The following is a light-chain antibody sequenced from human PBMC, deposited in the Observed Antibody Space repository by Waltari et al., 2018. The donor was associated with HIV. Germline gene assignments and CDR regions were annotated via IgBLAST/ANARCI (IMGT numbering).Light chain of an antibody. CDR2: EVS. Sequence: QSALTQPPSASGSPGQSVHISCTGTSSDVGGYNYFSWYQQHPGKAPKPMIYEVSQRPSGVPDRFSGSKSGNTASLTVSGLQAEDEADYYCSSYAGSNNVVFGGGTKLTVL. J-gene: IGLJ2*01. CDR1: SSDVGGYNY. CDR3: SSYAGSNNVV. V-gene: IGLV2-8*01.